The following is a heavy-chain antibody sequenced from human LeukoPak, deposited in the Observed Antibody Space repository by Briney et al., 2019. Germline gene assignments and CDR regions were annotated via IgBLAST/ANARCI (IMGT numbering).Heavy chain of an antibody. CDR3: AKDRPAAGDY. CDR2: ISGSGGST. V-gene: IGHV3-23*01. D-gene: IGHD6-25*01. Sequence: GGSLRLSCAASGFTFSSYGMHWVRQAPGKGLEWVSAISGSGGSTFYADSVKGRFTISRDNSKNTMYLQMNSLRVEDTAVYYCAKDRPAAGDYWGQGTLVTVSS. J-gene: IGHJ4*02. CDR1: GFTFSSYG.